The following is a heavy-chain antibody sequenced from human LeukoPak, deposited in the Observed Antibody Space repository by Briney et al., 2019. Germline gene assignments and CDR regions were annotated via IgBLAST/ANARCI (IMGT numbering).Heavy chain of an antibody. Sequence: SETLSLTCAVYGGSFSGYYWSWIRQPPGKGLEWIGEINHSGSTNYNPSLKSRVTISVDTSKNQFSLKLSSVTAADTAVYYCARMGSSWYRPLYFGCKGPATLVTAS. D-gene: IGHD6-13*01. J-gene: IGHJ4*02. CDR2: INHSGST. V-gene: IGHV4-34*01. CDR3: ARMGSSWYRPLYFGC. CDR1: GGSFSGYY.